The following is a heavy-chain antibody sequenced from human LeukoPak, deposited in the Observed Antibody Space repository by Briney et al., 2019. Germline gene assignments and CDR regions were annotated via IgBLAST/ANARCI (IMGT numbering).Heavy chain of an antibody. D-gene: IGHD2-21*02. J-gene: IGHJ4*02. V-gene: IGHV3-21*01. CDR2: ISSDSTYI. Sequence: MTGGSLRLSCAASGFTFSSYWMHWVRQAPGKGLEWVSSISSDSTYIFYADSVKGRFTISRDNAKNSLYLQMNSLRAEDTAVYYCAPTGKVTVGIGYWGQGTLVTVSS. CDR1: GFTFSSYW. CDR3: APTGKVTVGIGY.